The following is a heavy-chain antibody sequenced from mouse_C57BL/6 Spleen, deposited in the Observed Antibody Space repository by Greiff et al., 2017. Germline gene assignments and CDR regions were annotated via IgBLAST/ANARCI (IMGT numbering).Heavy chain of an antibody. CDR3: GRLRGGGYDSFYAMDY. D-gene: IGHD2-4*01. CDR2: ISNLAYSI. Sequence: EVKLVESGGGLVQPGGSLKLSCAASGFTFSDYGMAWVRQAPRKGPEWVAFISNLAYSIYYADTVTGRFTISRENAKNTLYLEMSSLRSEDTARDYCGRLRGGGYDSFYAMDYWGQGTSVTVSS. J-gene: IGHJ4*01. CDR1: GFTFSDYG. V-gene: IGHV5-15*01.